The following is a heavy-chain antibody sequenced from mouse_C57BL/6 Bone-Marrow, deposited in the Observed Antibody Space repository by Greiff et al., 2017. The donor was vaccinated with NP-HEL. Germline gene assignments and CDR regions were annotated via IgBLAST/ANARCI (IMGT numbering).Heavy chain of an antibody. V-gene: IGHV7-1*01. J-gene: IGHJ1*03. Sequence: EVKVVESGGGLVQSGRSLRLSCATSGFTFSDFYMEWVRQAPGKGLEWIAASRNKANDYTTEYSASVKGRFIVSRDTSQSILYLQMNALRAEDTAIYYCARDATIYYGNYWYFDVWGTGTTVTVSS. CDR2: SRNKANDYTT. CDR3: ARDATIYYGNYWYFDV. D-gene: IGHD2-1*01. CDR1: GFTFSDFY.